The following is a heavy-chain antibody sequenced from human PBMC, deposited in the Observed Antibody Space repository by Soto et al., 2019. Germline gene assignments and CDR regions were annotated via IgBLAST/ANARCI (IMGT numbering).Heavy chain of an antibody. CDR2: INYSGST. CDR3: ATLSDAYNLNWFDP. V-gene: IGHV4-59*03. Sequence: SETLSLTCTVSGVFITSYYWSWIRQPPGKGLEWIGYINYSGSTKYNPSLKSRVTISVDPSKNQFSLKLSSLTAADTAVFYCATLSDAYNLNWFDPWGQGTLVTVSS. CDR1: GVFITSYY. D-gene: IGHD1-1*01. J-gene: IGHJ5*02.